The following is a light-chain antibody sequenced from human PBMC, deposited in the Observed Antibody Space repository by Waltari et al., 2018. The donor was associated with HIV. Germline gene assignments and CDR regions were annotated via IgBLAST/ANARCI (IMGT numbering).Light chain of an antibody. J-gene: IGLJ2*01. CDR1: SSNIGNNY. CDR3: ATWDDRLSSRV. Sequence: QSVLTQPPSASGTPGQRVTISCSGSSSNIGNNYVYWYQQIPGTAPKLLIFRNNHRPSGVPYRVSGSKSGTSASLAISGLRSDDEADYHCATWDDRLSSRVFGGGTKLTVL. CDR2: RNN. V-gene: IGLV1-47*01.